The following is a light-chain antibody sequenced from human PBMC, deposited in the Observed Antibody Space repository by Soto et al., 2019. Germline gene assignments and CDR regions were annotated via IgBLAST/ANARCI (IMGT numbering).Light chain of an antibody. V-gene: IGKV3-11*01. CDR3: QQRSNWPLT. Sequence: EIVLTQSPATLSLSPGERATHSCRASQSVSSDLAWYQQKPGQAPRLLIYDASNRATGIPARFSGSGSGTDFTLTISSLEPEDFAVYYCQQRSNWPLTFGGGTKVEIK. CDR2: DAS. J-gene: IGKJ4*01. CDR1: QSVSSD.